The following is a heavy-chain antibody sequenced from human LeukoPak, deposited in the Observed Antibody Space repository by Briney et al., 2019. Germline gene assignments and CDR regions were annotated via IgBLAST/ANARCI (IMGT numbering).Heavy chain of an antibody. CDR3: ARQRRHNSYFDL. J-gene: IGHJ2*01. CDR2: IYYSGST. V-gene: IGHV4-39*01. CDR1: GASLSSSSYY. Sequence: PSQPLSPTCTVPGASLSSSSYYCGWIRHPPVNGLDRFGRIYYSGSTYYNPSLKSRVTISVDTSKNQFSLKLSSVTAADTAVYYCARQRRHNSYFDLWGRGTLVTVSS.